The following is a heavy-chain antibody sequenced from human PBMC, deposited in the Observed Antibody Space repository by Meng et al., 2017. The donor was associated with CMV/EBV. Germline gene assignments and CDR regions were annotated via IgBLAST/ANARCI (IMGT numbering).Heavy chain of an antibody. D-gene: IGHD1-26*01. CDR3: AHNGELLYYYYGMDV. J-gene: IGHJ6*02. Sequence: SGPTLVKPTQTLTLTCTFSGFSLSTSGVGVGWIRQPPGKALEWLALIYWNDDKRYSPSLKSRITIIKDTSKNQVVLTMTNMDPVDTATYYCAHNGELLYYYYGMDVWGQGTTVTVSS. CDR1: GFSLSTSGVG. CDR2: IYWNDDK. V-gene: IGHV2-5*01.